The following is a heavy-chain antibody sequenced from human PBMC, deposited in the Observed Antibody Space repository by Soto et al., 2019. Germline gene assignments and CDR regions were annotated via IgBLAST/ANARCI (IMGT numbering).Heavy chain of an antibody. CDR1: VLSVNGYY. D-gene: IGHD3-3*01. J-gene: IGHJ5*02. CDR2: SNHTGVT. Sequence: PSETLSLTCSCYVLSVNGYYWNLIRQPAGNGLEWIGESNHTGVTHYNPSLKSRVTMSVDTSKNQFSLRLSSVTAADTAIYYCATRITAFGLMIPQLEPWGQGTQVSVSS. V-gene: IGHV4-34*01. CDR3: ATRITAFGLMIPQLEP.